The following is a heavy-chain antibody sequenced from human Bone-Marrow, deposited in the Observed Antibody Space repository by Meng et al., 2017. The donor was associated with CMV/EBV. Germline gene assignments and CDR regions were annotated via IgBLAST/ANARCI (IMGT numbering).Heavy chain of an antibody. CDR2: IYPGDSDT. J-gene: IGHJ4*02. D-gene: IGHD6-6*01. V-gene: IGHV5-51*01. CDR1: GYSFTSYW. CDR3: AKIKYSSSPSLDY. Sequence: GGSLRLSCKGSGYSFTSYWIGWVRQMPGKGLEWMGIIYPGDSDTRYSPSFQGQVTISADKSISTAYLQWSSLKASDTAMYYCAKIKYSSSPSLDYWGQGTLVTGSS.